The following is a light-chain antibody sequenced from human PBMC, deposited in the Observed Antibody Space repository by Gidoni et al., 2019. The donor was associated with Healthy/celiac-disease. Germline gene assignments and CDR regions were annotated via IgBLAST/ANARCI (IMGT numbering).Light chain of an antibody. J-gene: IGLJ3*02. CDR2: GKN. Sequence: SSELTQDPAVSGALGQTVRITCQGDSIRSYYASWYQQKPGQAPVLVIYGKNNRPSWIPDRCSGSSSVNTASLTITGAQAEDEAAYYCNSRDSSAHHPVFGGGTKLTVL. CDR3: NSRDSSAHHPV. V-gene: IGLV3-19*01. CDR1: SIRSYY.